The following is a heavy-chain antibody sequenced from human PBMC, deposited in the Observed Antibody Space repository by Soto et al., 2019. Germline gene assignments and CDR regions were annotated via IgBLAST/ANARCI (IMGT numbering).Heavy chain of an antibody. D-gene: IGHD3-3*01. CDR1: GFTFSAFG. J-gene: IGHJ4*02. Sequence: QVQLVEYGGGVVQPGRSLRLSCAASGFTFSAFGMHWVRQAPGKGLEWVAVISNDGNSEHYADSVKGRFTISRDNSKSTFYLQMNSLSVEDTAVYYCAKTITTVGVSSTGRGALLDNWGQGILVSVSS. CDR2: ISNDGNSE. V-gene: IGHV3-30*18. CDR3: AKTITTVGVSSTGRGALLDN.